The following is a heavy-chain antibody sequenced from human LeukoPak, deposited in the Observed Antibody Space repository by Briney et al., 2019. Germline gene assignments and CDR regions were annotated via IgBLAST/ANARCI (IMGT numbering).Heavy chain of an antibody. D-gene: IGHD5-12*01. CDR3: AKVDIVATIDAGRLVDY. CDR1: GFTFSSYG. J-gene: IGHJ4*02. CDR2: ISNDGSNK. Sequence: GRSLRLSCAASGFTFSSYGMQWFRQAPDKGLEWVATISNDGSNKYYADSVKGRFTISRDNSKNTLYLQMNSLRAEDTAVYYCAKVDIVATIDAGRLVDYWGQGTLVTVSS. V-gene: IGHV3-30*18.